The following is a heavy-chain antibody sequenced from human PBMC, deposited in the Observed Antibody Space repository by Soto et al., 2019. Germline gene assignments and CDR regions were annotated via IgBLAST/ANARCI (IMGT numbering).Heavy chain of an antibody. CDR1: GGSISSGGYY. CDR3: ARGGPGDYDILIGFQNRYYHCCMDV. Sequence: SETLSLTCTVSGGSISSGGYYWSWIRQHPGKGLEWIGYIYYSGSTYYNPSLKSRVTISVDTSKNQFSLKLSSVTAADTAVYYCARGGPGDYDILIGFQNRYYHCCMDVWGKGTTVTGSS. D-gene: IGHD3-9*01. J-gene: IGHJ6*04. V-gene: IGHV4-31*03. CDR2: IYYSGST.